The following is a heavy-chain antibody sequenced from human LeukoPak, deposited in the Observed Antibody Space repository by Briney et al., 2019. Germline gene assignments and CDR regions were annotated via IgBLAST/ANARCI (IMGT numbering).Heavy chain of an antibody. CDR3: ARGLGYGEYLVPFDI. CDR1: GGSISSYY. V-gene: IGHV4-59*01. D-gene: IGHD4-17*01. Sequence: SETLSLTCTVSGGSISSYYWSWIRQPPGKGLEWIGYIYYSGSTNYNPSLKSRVTISVDTSKNQFPLKLSSVTAADTAVYYCARGLGYGEYLVPFDIWGQGTLVTVSS. CDR2: IYYSGST. J-gene: IGHJ3*02.